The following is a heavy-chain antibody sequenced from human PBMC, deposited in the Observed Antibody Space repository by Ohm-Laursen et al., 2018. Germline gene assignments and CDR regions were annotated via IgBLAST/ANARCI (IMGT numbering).Heavy chain of an antibody. CDR1: GFTFDDYA. V-gene: IGHV3-9*01. CDR2: ISWNSGSI. D-gene: IGHD1-20*01. J-gene: IGHJ4*02. Sequence: SLRLSCTASGFTFDDYAMHWVRQAPGKGLEWVSGISWNSGSIGYADSVKGRFTISRDNAKNSLYLQMNSLRAEDTTVYYCTRQERDNSNDGPVDYWGQGTLVAVSS. CDR3: TRQERDNSNDGPVDY.